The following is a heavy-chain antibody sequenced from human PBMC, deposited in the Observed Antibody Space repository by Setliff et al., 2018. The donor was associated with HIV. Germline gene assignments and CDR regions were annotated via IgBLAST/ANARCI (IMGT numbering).Heavy chain of an antibody. J-gene: IGHJ4*02. CDR1: GGSISSNW. Sequence: SETLSLTCAVSGGSISSNWWSWVRQSPGKGLEWIGEINHSGSTNYNPSLKSRVTILVDTSENHFTLKLTSVTAADTAMYYCTRGICGIGYYPDYWGQGTLVTVSS. V-gene: IGHV4-4*02. CDR2: INHSGST. D-gene: IGHD3-22*01. CDR3: TRGICGIGYYPDY.